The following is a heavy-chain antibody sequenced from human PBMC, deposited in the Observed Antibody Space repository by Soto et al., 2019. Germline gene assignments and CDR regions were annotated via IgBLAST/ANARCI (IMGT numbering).Heavy chain of an antibody. D-gene: IGHD3-9*01. CDR2: ISRDAANT. V-gene: IGHV3-23*01. Sequence: GGSLRLSCAASAFIFSDYAMTWVRQAPGKGLEWVSTISRDAANTHYADSVKGRFTISRDNSKNTLYLQMSSLRGEDTALYYCATDPSTGYADHWGQGTLVTVSS. CDR1: AFIFSDYA. CDR3: ATDPSTGYADH. J-gene: IGHJ4*02.